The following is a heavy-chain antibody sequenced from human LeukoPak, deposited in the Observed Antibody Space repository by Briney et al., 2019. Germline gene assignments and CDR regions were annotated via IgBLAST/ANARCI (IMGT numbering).Heavy chain of an antibody. J-gene: IGHJ4*02. CDR3: ARVPAPIQYYDILTGYSVPPDY. V-gene: IGHV3-7*03. D-gene: IGHD3-9*01. CDR2: IKQDGSEK. Sequence: PGGSLRLSCAASGFTFSSYWMSWVRQAPGKGLEWVANIKQDGSEKYYVDSVKGRFTISRDNAKNSLYLQMNSLRAEDTAVYYCARVPAPIQYYDILTGYSVPPDYWDQGTLVTVSS. CDR1: GFTFSSYW.